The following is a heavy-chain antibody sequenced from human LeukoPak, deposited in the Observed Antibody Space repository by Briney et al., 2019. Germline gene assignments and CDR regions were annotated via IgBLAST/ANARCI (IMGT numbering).Heavy chain of an antibody. CDR3: MRDAPGSNTGDY. CDR2: INDRGSTI. D-gene: IGHD2-8*01. Sequence: GGSLRLSCAASGFTFSSYEMNWVRQAPGKGLEWVSYINDRGSTIYYADSVKGRFTISRDDAKNSLYLQMNSLRAEDTAVYFCMRDAPGSNTGDYWGQGTLVTVSS. V-gene: IGHV3-48*03. CDR1: GFTFSSYE. J-gene: IGHJ4*02.